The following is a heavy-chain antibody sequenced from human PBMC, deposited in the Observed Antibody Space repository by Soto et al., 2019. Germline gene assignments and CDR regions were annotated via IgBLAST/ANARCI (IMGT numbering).Heavy chain of an antibody. D-gene: IGHD6-6*01. J-gene: IGHJ6*03. V-gene: IGHV4-34*01. CDR2: INHSGST. CDR3: ARSGIAARRNYYMDV. CDR1: GGSFSGYY. Sequence: SETLSLTCAVYGGSFSGYYWSWIRQPPGKGLEWIGEINHSGSTNYNPSLKSRVTISVDTSKNQFSLKLSSVTAADTAVYYCARSGIAARRNYYMDVWGKGTTVTVS.